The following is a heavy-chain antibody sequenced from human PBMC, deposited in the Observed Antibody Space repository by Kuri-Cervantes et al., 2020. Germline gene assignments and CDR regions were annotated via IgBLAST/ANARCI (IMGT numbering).Heavy chain of an antibody. Sequence: ASVKVSCKASGYTFTGYYMHWVRQAPGQGLEWMGWINPNSGGTNYAQKFQGWVTMTRDTSISTAYMELSSLRSEDTAVYYCATGLQMTYYYYGMDVWGQGTTVTVSS. J-gene: IGHJ6*02. CDR2: INPNSGGT. CDR1: GYTFTGYY. D-gene: IGHD5-24*01. V-gene: IGHV1-2*04. CDR3: ATGLQMTYYYYGMDV.